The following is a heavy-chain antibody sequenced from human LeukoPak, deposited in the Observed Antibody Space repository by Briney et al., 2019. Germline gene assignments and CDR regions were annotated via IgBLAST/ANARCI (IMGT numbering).Heavy chain of an antibody. Sequence: SETLSLTCTVSGGSISSYYWSWIRKPPGKGLEWIGYIYYSGSTNYNPSLKSRVTISVDTSKNQFSLKLSSVTAADTAVYYCARISSSWYLKNYGMDVWGQGTTVTVSS. CDR1: GGSISSYY. J-gene: IGHJ6*02. CDR3: ARISSSWYLKNYGMDV. D-gene: IGHD6-13*01. CDR2: IYYSGST. V-gene: IGHV4-59*01.